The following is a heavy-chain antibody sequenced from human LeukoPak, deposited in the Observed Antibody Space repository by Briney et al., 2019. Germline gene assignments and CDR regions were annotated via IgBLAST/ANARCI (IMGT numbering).Heavy chain of an antibody. CDR1: GFTFSSYA. CDR2: ISYDGSNK. J-gene: IGHJ4*02. CDR3: AGGKTYSYDSRVYNNEMGFFAY. D-gene: IGHD3-22*01. Sequence: GRSLRLSCAASGFTFSSYAMHWVRQAPGKGLEWVAVISYDGSNKYYADSVKGRFTISRDNSKNTLYLQMNSLRAEDTAVYYCAGGKTYSYDSRVYNNEMGFFAYGGQGP. V-gene: IGHV3-30-3*01.